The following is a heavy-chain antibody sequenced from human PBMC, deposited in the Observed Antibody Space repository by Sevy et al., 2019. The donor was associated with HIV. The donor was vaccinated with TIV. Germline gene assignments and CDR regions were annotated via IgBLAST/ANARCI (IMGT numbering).Heavy chain of an antibody. V-gene: IGHV3-15*01. CDR2: IKGESDGETS. CDR3: TFYPRGTLRSHFDS. Sequence: GGSLRLSCAASGFTFNNAWMSWVRQVPGKGLEWIGRIKGESDGETSDYAEPVKGRFNIPSDDSINTLYMQMNRLKNEDGAEYYATFYPRGTLRSHFDSWGQGTLVTVSS. D-gene: IGHD3-10*01. J-gene: IGHJ4*02. CDR1: GFTFNNAW.